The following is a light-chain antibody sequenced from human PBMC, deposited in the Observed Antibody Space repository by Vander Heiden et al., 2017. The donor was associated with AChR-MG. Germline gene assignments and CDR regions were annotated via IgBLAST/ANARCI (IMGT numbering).Light chain of an antibody. CDR3: QHDNNWPWT. J-gene: IGKJ1*01. CDR2: AAS. V-gene: IGKV3-15*01. Sequence: EIVMTQSPVTLSVSPGESATLSCRASQSVSSNLAWYQQRRGQTPRLLIYAASTRATGIPARFSGSGSGTEFTLTISSLQSEDYAVYYCQHDNNWPWTFGQGTKVEIK. CDR1: QSVSSN.